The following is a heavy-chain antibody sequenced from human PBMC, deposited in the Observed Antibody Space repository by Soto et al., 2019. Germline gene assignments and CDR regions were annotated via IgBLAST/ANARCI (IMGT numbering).Heavy chain of an antibody. CDR2: IYYSGST. V-gene: IGHV4-59*01. Sequence: LSLTCTVSGGSISDFYWSWIRQPPGKGLEWIGYIYYSGSTNYNPSLKSRVTISVDTSKNQFSLNLRSMSPADTAVYYCARVGGLAARTFDYWGPGXLVTVYS. CDR3: ARVGGLAARTFDY. CDR1: GGSISDFY. J-gene: IGHJ4*02. D-gene: IGHD6-6*01.